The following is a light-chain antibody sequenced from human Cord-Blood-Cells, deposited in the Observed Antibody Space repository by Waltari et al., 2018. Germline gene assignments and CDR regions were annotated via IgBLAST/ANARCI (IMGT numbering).Light chain of an antibody. CDR2: DAS. J-gene: IGKJ4*01. CDR1: RSVSSY. CDR3: QQRSNWPRLT. V-gene: IGKV3-11*01. Sequence: EIVLTQSPATLSLSPGERATLSCRASRSVSSYLAWYQQKPGQAPRLLLYDASNRATGIPARFSGSGSGTDFTLTISSLEPEDFAVYYCQQRSNWPRLTFGGGTKVEIK.